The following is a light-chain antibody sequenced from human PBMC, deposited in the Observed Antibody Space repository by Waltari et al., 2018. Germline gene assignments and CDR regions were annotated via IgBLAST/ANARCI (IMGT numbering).Light chain of an antibody. CDR3: CSYAGSGSSVV. CDR2: EVS. Sequence: QSALTQPASVSGSPGQSITISCTRNSSDVGNYNLVSWYQQPPGKAPKLIIYEVSQRPSGVSNRFSGSKSGTTASLTISGLQAEDEADFYCCSYAGSGSSVVFGGGTKLTVL. J-gene: IGLJ2*01. V-gene: IGLV2-23*02. CDR1: SSDVGNYNL.